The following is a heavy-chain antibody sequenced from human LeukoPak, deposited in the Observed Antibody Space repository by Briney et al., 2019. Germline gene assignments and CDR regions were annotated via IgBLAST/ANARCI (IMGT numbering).Heavy chain of an antibody. J-gene: IGHJ4*02. Sequence: GGSLRLSCAASGFTFRSYSMNWVRQAPGKGLEWVSYISSPSSTIYYADSVKGRFTISRDNAKSSLYLQMNSLRAEDTAVYYCARVHTVVTPFDSWGQGTLVTVSS. CDR3: ARVHTVVTPFDS. D-gene: IGHD4-23*01. CDR2: ISSPSSTI. CDR1: GFTFRSYS. V-gene: IGHV3-48*01.